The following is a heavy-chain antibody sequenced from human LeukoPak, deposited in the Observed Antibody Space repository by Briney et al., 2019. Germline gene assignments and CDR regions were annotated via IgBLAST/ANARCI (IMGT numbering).Heavy chain of an antibody. Sequence: GGSLRLSCAASGFTFSSYEMNWVRQAPGKGLEWVSYISSSGSTIYYADSVKGRFTISRDNAKNSLYLQMNSLRAEDTAVYYCARVGYSSGWSPGRNNWFDPWGQGTPVTVSS. V-gene: IGHV3-48*03. CDR3: ARVGYSSGWSPGRNNWFDP. CDR1: GFTFSSYE. CDR2: ISSSGSTI. J-gene: IGHJ5*02. D-gene: IGHD6-19*01.